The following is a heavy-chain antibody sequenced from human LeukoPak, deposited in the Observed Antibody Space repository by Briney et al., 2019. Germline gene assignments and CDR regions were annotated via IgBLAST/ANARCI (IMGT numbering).Heavy chain of an antibody. V-gene: IGHV4-34*01. D-gene: IGHD3-16*02. CDR3: ARGGRVITFGGVIVEPFDY. J-gene: IGHJ4*02. CDR1: GFTFSSYA. CDR2: INHSGST. Sequence: AGGSLRLSCAASGFTFSSYAMSWVRQAPGKGLEWIGEINHSGSTNYNPSLKSRVTISVDTSKNQFSLKLSSVTAADTAVYYCARGGRVITFGGVIVEPFDYWGQGTLVTVSS.